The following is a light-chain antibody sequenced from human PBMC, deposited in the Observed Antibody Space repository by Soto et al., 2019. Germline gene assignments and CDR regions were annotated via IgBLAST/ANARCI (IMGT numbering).Light chain of an antibody. V-gene: IGKV3-15*01. CDR3: QQFNSYPIT. J-gene: IGKJ5*01. CDR1: QSVSSN. Sequence: EIVMTQSPATLSVSPGERASLSCRASQSVSSNLAWYQQKPGQTPRLLIYATSTRATGIPARFSGSGSGTEFTLTISSLQSEDFAVYYCQQFNSYPITFGQGTRLEIK. CDR2: ATS.